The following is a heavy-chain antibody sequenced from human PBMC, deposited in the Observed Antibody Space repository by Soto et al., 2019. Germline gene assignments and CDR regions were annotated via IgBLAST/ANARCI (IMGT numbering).Heavy chain of an antibody. V-gene: IGHV3-23*01. CDR2: ISGSGGST. Sequence: PGGSLRLSCAASGFTFSSYAMSWVRQAPGKGLEWVSAISGSGGSTYYADSVKGRFTISRDNSKNTLYLQMNSLRAEDTAVYYCAKDLSYPGPSPYYYYYYGMDVWGQGTTVTVSS. CDR3: AKDLSYPGPSPYYYYYYGMDV. CDR1: GFTFSSYA. J-gene: IGHJ6*02.